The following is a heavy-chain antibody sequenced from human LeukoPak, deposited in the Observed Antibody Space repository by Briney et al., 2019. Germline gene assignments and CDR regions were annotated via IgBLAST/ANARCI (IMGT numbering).Heavy chain of an antibody. CDR3: TTGYSSGWYDI. V-gene: IGHV3-30*03. J-gene: IGHJ3*02. CDR2: ISHDGSNK. D-gene: IGHD6-19*01. Sequence: GGSLRLSCAASGFIFSSYGMHWVRQAPGKGLEWVAVISHDGSNKYYADSVKGRFTISRDDSKNTLYLQMNSLKTEDTAVYYCTTGYSSGWYDIWGQGTMVTVSS. CDR1: GFIFSSYG.